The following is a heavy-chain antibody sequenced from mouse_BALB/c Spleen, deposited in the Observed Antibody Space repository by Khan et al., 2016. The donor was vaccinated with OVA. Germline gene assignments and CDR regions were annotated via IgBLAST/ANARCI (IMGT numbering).Heavy chain of an antibody. V-gene: IGHV1-84*02. CDR2: IYPGSANT. CDR1: GYTFTDYY. CDR3: AGGFDY. Sequence: VQLQESRPELVKPGASVKISCKASGYTFTDYYINWVKQQPGQGLEWIGWIYPGSANTKYSENFKGKATLTVDTSSSTAYMQLSSLTSEDTAVXFCAGGFDYWGQGTTLTVSS. J-gene: IGHJ2*01.